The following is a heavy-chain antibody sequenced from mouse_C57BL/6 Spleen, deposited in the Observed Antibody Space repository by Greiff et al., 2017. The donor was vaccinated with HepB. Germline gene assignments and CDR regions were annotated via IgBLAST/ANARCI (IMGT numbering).Heavy chain of an antibody. D-gene: IGHD1-1*01. CDR3: ARCDYHGSSYPGYAMDY. J-gene: IGHJ4*01. V-gene: IGHV1-9*01. CDR1: GYTFTGYW. Sequence: QVQLKQSGAELMKPGASVKLSCKATGYTFTGYWIEWVKQRPGHGLEWIGEILPGSGSTNYNEKFKGKATFTADTSSNTAYMQLSSLTTEDSAIYYCARCDYHGSSYPGYAMDYWGQGTSVTVSS. CDR2: ILPGSGST.